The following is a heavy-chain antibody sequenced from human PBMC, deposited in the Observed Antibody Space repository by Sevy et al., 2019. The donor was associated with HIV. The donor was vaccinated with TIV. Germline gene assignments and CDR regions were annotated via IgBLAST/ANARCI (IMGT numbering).Heavy chain of an antibody. V-gene: IGHV4-59*01. J-gene: IGHJ5*02. CDR3: AGSPGGRYSDWLLYGWFDP. CDR2: IYYSGST. Sequence: SETLSLTCTVSGGSISSYYWSWIRQPPGKGLEWIGYIYYSGSTNYNPSLKSRVTISVDTSKNQFSLKLSSVTAPDTAVYYGAGSPGGRYSDWLLYGWFDPWGQGTLVTVSS. D-gene: IGHD3-9*01. CDR1: GGSISSYY.